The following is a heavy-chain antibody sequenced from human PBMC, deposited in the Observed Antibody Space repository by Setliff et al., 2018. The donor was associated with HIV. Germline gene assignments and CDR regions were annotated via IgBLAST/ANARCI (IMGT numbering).Heavy chain of an antibody. Sequence: PSETLSLTCGVYGESLSDYSWNWIRQPPGKGLEWIGEINHGGSTNYKPSLKSRVTMSVDTSKNQFSLKLSSVTAADTAVYYCARGRITMVRGVIMGLDYWGQGTLVTVSS. CDR3: ARGRITMVRGVIMGLDY. CDR2: INHGGST. CDR1: GESLSDYS. V-gene: IGHV4-34*01. D-gene: IGHD3-10*01. J-gene: IGHJ4*02.